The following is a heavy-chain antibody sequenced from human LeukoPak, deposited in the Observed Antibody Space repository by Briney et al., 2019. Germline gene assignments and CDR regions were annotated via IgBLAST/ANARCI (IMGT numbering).Heavy chain of an antibody. D-gene: IGHD3-22*01. CDR2: IYYSGST. J-gene: IGHJ6*02. CDR3: ARDNDDSANAMDV. CDR1: GGSISSYY. V-gene: IGHV4-59*12. Sequence: PSETLSLTCTVSGGSISSYYWSWIRQPPGKGLEWIGYIYYSGSTNYNPSLKSRVTISVDTSKNQFSLKLSSVTAADTAVYYCARDNDDSANAMDVWGQGTTVIVSS.